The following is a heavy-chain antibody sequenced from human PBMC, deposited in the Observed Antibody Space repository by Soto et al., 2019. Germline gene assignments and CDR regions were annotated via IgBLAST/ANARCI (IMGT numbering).Heavy chain of an antibody. CDR3: AKGNGYSGYDYYYYGMDV. J-gene: IGHJ6*02. CDR1: GFTFSSYG. Sequence: QVQLVESGGGVVQPGRSLRLSCAASGFTFSSYGMHWVRQAPGKGLEWVAVISYDGSNKYYADSVKGRFTISRDDSKNTLYLQMNSLRADDTAVYYCAKGNGYSGYDYYYYGMDVWGQGTTVTVSS. V-gene: IGHV3-30*18. CDR2: ISYDGSNK. D-gene: IGHD5-12*01.